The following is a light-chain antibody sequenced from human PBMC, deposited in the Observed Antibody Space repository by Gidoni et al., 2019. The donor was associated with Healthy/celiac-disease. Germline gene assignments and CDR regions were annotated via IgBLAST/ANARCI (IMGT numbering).Light chain of an antibody. J-gene: IGLJ2*01. CDR3: AAWDDSLNGYVV. Sequence: QSVLTQPPSPSGPPGPQVTISCSGSSSNIGSNTVNWYQQLPGTAPKLLIYSNNQRPSGVPDRFSGSKSGTSASLAISGLQSEDEADYYCAAWDDSLNGYVVFGGGTKLTVL. V-gene: IGLV1-44*01. CDR1: SSNIGSNT. CDR2: SNN.